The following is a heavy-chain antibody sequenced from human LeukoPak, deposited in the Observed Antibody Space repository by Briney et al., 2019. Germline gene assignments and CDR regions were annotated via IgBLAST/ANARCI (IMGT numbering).Heavy chain of an antibody. D-gene: IGHD1-7*01. CDR2: ISSDGSTT. Sequence: GGSLRLSCAASGFSFSNFWMHWVRQAPGKGLVCVSHISSDGSTTTYADSVKGRFTISRDNAENTLFLQMNSLRAEDTAVYYCAKVPRAELTYCFDYWGQGTLVTVSS. CDR3: AKVPRAELTYCFDY. CDR1: GFSFSNFW. V-gene: IGHV3-74*01. J-gene: IGHJ4*02.